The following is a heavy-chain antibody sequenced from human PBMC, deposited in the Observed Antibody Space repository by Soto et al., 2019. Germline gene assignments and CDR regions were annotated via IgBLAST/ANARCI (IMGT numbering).Heavy chain of an antibody. Sequence: ASVKVSCKASGYTFTGYYMHWVRQAPGQGLEWMGWINPNSGGTNYAQKFQGRVTMTRDTSISTAYMELSRLRSDDTAVYYCARVLMPGIAAAGHDPWGQGTLVTVSS. J-gene: IGHJ5*02. D-gene: IGHD6-13*01. CDR2: INPNSGGT. V-gene: IGHV1-2*02. CDR3: ARVLMPGIAAAGHDP. CDR1: GYTFTGYY.